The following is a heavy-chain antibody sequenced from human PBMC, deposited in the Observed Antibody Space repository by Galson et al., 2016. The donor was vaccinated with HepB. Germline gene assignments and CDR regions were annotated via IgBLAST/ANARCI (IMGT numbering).Heavy chain of an antibody. V-gene: IGHV3-30*04. CDR2: ISYDENNK. D-gene: IGHD2-2*01. CDR3: AAMREAGTSFYGAQSY. CDR1: GFTFSSYA. Sequence: SLRLSCAASGFTFSSYAMHWVRQAPGKGLEWVSLISYDENNKHYADSVKGRFFISRDNSRNTLYVQMNSLRPEDTAVYYCAAMREAGTSFYGAQSYWGQGTLVTVSS. J-gene: IGHJ4*02.